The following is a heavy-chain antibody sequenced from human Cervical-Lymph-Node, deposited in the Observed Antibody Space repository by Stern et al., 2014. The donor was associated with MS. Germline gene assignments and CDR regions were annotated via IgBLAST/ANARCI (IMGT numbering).Heavy chain of an antibody. J-gene: IGHJ6*02. Sequence: EVQLVQSGGGVVRPGGSLRLSCAASGFIFDDYGMSWVRQVPGEGTEWVSDSYYNGGSTDYAASVKGRFTISRDNAKKSLYLRMNSLRVEDTAVYHCARAFCTGGVCYSFPFYGMDVWGQGTTVTVSS. CDR3: ARAFCTGGVCYSFPFYGMDV. CDR1: GFIFDDYG. CDR2: SYYNGGST. D-gene: IGHD2-8*02. V-gene: IGHV3-20*01.